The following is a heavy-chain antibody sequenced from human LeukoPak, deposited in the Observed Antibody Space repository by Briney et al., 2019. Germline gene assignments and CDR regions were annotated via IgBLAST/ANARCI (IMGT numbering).Heavy chain of an antibody. CDR3: GSALAEMATTSTDY. Sequence: GASVKVSCKASGYTFTGYYMHWVRQAPGQGLEWMGWINPNSGGTNYAQKFQGRVTMTRDTSISTAYMELSRLRSDDTAVYYCGSALAEMATTSTDYWGQGTLVTVSS. D-gene: IGHD5-24*01. J-gene: IGHJ4*02. CDR1: GYTFTGYY. V-gene: IGHV1-2*02. CDR2: INPNSGGT.